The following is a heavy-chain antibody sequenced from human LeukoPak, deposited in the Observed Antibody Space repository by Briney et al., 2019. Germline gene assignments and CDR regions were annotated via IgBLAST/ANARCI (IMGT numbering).Heavy chain of an antibody. D-gene: IGHD2-8*02. CDR3: ARDHLVDSVFDY. CDR1: GFTFSSYA. Sequence: GGSLRLSCAASGFTFSSYAMHWVRQAPGKGLEWVAVISYDGSNKYYADSVKGRFTISIHNSKNTLYLQMNSLRAEDTAVYYCARDHLVDSVFDYWGQGTLVTVSS. V-gene: IGHV3-30-3*01. CDR2: ISYDGSNK. J-gene: IGHJ4*02.